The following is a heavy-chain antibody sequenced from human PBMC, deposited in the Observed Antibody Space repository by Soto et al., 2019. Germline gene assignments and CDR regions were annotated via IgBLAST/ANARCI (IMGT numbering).Heavy chain of an antibody. Sequence: QVQLVESGGGVVQPGRSQRLSCVASGFTFSSYGMHWVRLAPGKGLEWVGVIWYDGRNEYYADSVKGRFTISRDNSKNALYLQMNSLRVEDTGIYYCARGGYSSTNWFDPGAREPWSPSPQ. J-gene: IGHJ5*02. V-gene: IGHV3-33*01. D-gene: IGHD6-13*01. CDR2: IWYDGRNE. CDR1: GFTFSSYG. CDR3: ARGGYSSTNWFDP.